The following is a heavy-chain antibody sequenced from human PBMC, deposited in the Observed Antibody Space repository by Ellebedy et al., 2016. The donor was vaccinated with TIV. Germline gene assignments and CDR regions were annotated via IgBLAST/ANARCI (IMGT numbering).Heavy chain of an antibody. CDR1: GGSFSGYY. D-gene: IGHD3-22*01. V-gene: IGHV4-34*01. Sequence: SEILSLTCAVYGGSFSGYYWSWVRQPPGKGLEWIGEINQSGRTNYHPSLKSRVTISVDKSKNQFSLKLSSVTAADTAVYYCARGPGDYSDSSGYYYNWGQGTTVTVSS. CDR2: INQSGRT. CDR3: ARGPGDYSDSSGYYYN. J-gene: IGHJ6*02.